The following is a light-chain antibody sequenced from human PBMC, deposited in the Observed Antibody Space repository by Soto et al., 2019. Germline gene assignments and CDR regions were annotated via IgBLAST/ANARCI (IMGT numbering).Light chain of an antibody. Sequence: DIVMTQTPLSSPVTLGQPASISCRSSQGLVHSDGNTYLSWLQQRPGQPPRLLIYEISNRFSGVPDRFSGSGAGTDFTLKISRVEAEDVGIYYCMQATQFPYTFGQGIKLEMK. V-gene: IGKV2-24*01. CDR3: MQATQFPYT. CDR1: QGLVHSDGNTY. CDR2: EIS. J-gene: IGKJ2*01.